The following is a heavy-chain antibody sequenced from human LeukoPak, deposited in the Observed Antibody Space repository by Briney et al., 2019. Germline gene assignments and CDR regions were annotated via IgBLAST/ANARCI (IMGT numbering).Heavy chain of an antibody. D-gene: IGHD3-9*01. CDR2: VCAYNGDT. J-gene: IGHJ4*02. V-gene: IGHV1-18*01. Sequence: GASVKVSCKASGYTSTSHGISWGRQAPGQGLEWMGCVCAYNGDTKYAQKTHSRVTMTTDASTSTAYMEVRSLRSDDTAVYYCARSSRYDIWTGYPYWGEGTLVTVSP. CDR1: GYTSTSHG. CDR3: ARSSRYDIWTGYPY.